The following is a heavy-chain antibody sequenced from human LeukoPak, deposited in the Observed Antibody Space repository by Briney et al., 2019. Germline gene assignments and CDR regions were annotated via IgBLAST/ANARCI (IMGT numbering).Heavy chain of an antibody. CDR1: GFTFSSYS. D-gene: IGHD2-15*01. Sequence: PGGSLRLSCAASGFTFSSYSMNWVRQAPGKVLELVSSISSSSSYIYYADSVKGRFTISRDNAKNSLYLQMNSLRAEDTAVYYCARGHCSGGSCYSLDYWGQGTLVTVSS. J-gene: IGHJ4*02. CDR2: ISSSSSYI. V-gene: IGHV3-21*01. CDR3: ARGHCSGGSCYSLDY.